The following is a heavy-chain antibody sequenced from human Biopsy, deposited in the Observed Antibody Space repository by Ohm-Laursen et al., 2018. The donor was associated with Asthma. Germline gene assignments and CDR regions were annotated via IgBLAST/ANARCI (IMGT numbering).Heavy chain of an antibody. CDR3: VRGSSSWHHGPFHYYYGLDV. CDR1: SGSGGYMRSGNYY. V-gene: IGHV4-39*01. J-gene: IGHJ6*02. CDR2: IYYSGTT. D-gene: IGHD6-13*01. Sequence: TLSLTCSLSSGSGGYMRSGNYYWGWIRQPPGKGLEWIGSIYYSGTTYYIPSLESRVTVSADTSKNQFSLKLTSVTAADTAVYYCVRGSSSWHHGPFHYYYGLDVWGQGTTATVSS.